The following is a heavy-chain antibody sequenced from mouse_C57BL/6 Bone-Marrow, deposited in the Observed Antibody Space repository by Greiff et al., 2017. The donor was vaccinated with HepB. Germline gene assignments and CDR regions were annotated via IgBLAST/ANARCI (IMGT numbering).Heavy chain of an antibody. J-gene: IGHJ3*01. CDR2: ISDGGSYT. V-gene: IGHV5-4*01. CDR3: AREGRLPFAY. Sequence: EVQLVESGGGLVKPGGSLKLSCAASGFTFSSYAMSWVRQTPDKRLEWVATISDGGSYTYYPDNVKGRFTISRDNAKNNLYLQMSHLKSEDTAMYYCAREGRLPFAYWGQGTLVTVSA. D-gene: IGHD1-1*01. CDR1: GFTFSSYA.